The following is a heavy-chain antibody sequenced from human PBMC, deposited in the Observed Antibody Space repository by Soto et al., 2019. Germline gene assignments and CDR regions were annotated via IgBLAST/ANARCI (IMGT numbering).Heavy chain of an antibody. CDR3: AKNWNWGSLVH. J-gene: IGHJ4*02. CDR1: CDSISTHY. D-gene: IGHD7-27*01. Sequence: SLTLPLTCTVSCDSISTHYWSWIRQSPEKGLEWIGFIYYGGSTNYNPSLKSRVTISVDTPKNQFSLKLSSVTAEDTAVYYCAKNWNWGSLVHWGQGTLVTVSS. V-gene: IGHV4-59*08. CDR2: IYYGGST.